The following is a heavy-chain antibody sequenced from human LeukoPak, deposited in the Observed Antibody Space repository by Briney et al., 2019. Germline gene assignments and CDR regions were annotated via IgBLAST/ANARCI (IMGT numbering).Heavy chain of an antibody. J-gene: IGHJ6*03. D-gene: IGHD1-26*01. CDR2: ISGSGGST. CDR3: ARVGPWVKQDYYYYYMDV. CDR1: GFTFSSYA. Sequence: GGSLRLSCAASGFTFSSYAMSWVRQAPGKGLEWVSAISGSGGSTYYADSVKGRFTISRDNSKNTLYLQMNSLRAEDTAVYYCARVGPWVKQDYYYYYMDVWGKGTTVTVSS. V-gene: IGHV3-23*01.